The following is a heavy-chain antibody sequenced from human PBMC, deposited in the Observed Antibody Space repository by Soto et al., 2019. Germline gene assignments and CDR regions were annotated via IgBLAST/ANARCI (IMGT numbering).Heavy chain of an antibody. V-gene: IGHV4-59*01. CDR2: VHYSGNT. Sequence: SETLSLTCTVSGDSITNYYWTWIRQPPGKGLEWIGCVHYSGNTNYNPSLKSRVSISVDTSKNQFSLQLTSVTAADSAVYYCARDGMVVVSAAFPVHFYHGMDVWGQGTTVTVSS. CDR1: GDSITNYY. D-gene: IGHD2-2*01. CDR3: ARDGMVVVSAAFPVHFYHGMDV. J-gene: IGHJ6*02.